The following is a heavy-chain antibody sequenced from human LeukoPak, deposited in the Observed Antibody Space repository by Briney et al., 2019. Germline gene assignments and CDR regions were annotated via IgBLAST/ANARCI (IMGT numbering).Heavy chain of an antibody. J-gene: IGHJ4*02. CDR2: ISGSSDTR. Sequence: GGSLRLSCAASGFTFSSYSMNWVRQAPGKVLEWVSYISGSSDTRYYADSVKGRFTISRDNAKNSLYLRMNSLRAEDTAVYYCARAPYTSGWYRGDNDYWGQGTLVTVSS. CDR1: GFTFSSYS. CDR3: ARAPYTSGWYRGDNDY. V-gene: IGHV3-48*01. D-gene: IGHD6-19*01.